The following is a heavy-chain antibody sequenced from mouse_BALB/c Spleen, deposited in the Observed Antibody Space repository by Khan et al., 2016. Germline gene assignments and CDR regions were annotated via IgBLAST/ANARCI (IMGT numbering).Heavy chain of an antibody. J-gene: IGHJ2*01. CDR3: ASYYGSSYDYFDY. Sequence: QVQLQQSGAELARPGASVKLSCKASGYTFTSYWMQWVKQRPGQGLEWIGAIYPGDGDTRYTQKFKGKATLTADKSSSTAYMHLSSLASEDSAVYYCASYYGSSYDYFDYWGQGTTLTVSS. V-gene: IGHV1-87*01. D-gene: IGHD1-1*01. CDR2: IYPGDGDT. CDR1: GYTFTSYW.